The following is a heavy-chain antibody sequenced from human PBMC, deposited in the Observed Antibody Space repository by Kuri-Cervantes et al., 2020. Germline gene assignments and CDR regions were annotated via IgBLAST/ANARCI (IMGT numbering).Heavy chain of an antibody. CDR2: IIPIFGTA. CDR3: ARARITMVRGVHEGWFDP. D-gene: IGHD3-10*01. Sequence: AVKVSCKASGGTFSSYAISWVRQAPGQGLEWMGGIIPIFGTANYAQKFQGRVTITADESTSTAYMELSGLRSEDTAVYYCARARITMVRGVHEGWFDPWGQGTPVTVSS. CDR1: GGTFSSYA. J-gene: IGHJ5*02. V-gene: IGHV1-69*13.